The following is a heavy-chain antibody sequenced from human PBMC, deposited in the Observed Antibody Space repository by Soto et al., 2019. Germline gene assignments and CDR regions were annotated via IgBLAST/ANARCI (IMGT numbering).Heavy chain of an antibody. CDR3: AKDESSGWYLFDY. J-gene: IGHJ4*02. CDR1: GFTFSSYG. D-gene: IGHD6-19*01. V-gene: IGHV3-30*18. Sequence: QVQLVESGGGVVQPGRSLRLSCAASGFTFSSYGMHWVRQAPGKGLEWVAVISYDGSNKYYADSVKGRFTISRDNSKNTLYLQMTSLRAEDTAVYYCAKDESSGWYLFDYWGQGTLVTVSS. CDR2: ISYDGSNK.